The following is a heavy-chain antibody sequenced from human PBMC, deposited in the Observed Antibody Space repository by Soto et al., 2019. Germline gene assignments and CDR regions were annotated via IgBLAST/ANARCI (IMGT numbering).Heavy chain of an antibody. CDR3: ARAEDSSGRPYYYGMDV. D-gene: IGHD6-19*01. J-gene: IGHJ6*02. V-gene: IGHV1-46*01. Sequence: ASVKVSCKASGYTFTSYYMHWVRQAPGQGQERKGIINPSGSSTSYAQKIQGRVTMTRDTSTSTVYMELSSLRSKDTAVYFCARAEDSSGRPYYYGMDVWGQGTTVTVSS. CDR2: INPSGSST. CDR1: GYTFTSYY.